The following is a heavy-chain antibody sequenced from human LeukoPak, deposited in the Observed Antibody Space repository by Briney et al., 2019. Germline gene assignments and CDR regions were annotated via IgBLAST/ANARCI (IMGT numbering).Heavy chain of an antibody. CDR2: IIPIFGTA. Sequence: SVKVSCKASGYTFTSYYMHWARQAPGQGLEWMGGIIPIFGTANYAQKFQGRVTITADKSTSTAYMELSSLRSEDTAVYYCAKGSGYEAQYYYYYMDVWGKGTTVTISS. CDR1: GYTFTSYY. CDR3: AKGSGYEAQYYYYYMDV. J-gene: IGHJ6*03. D-gene: IGHD5-12*01. V-gene: IGHV1-69*06.